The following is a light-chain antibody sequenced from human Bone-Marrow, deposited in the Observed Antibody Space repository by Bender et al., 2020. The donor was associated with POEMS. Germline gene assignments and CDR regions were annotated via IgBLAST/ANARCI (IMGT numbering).Light chain of an antibody. Sequence: QSALTQPASVSGSPGQSITISCTGTSSDVGGYNYVSWYQQYPGKAPRLMIYNVGDRPSGVSNRFSGSKSGNTASLTISGLQPEDEADYYCSSFTSSSTRVFGTGTKVTVL. V-gene: IGLV2-14*01. CDR1: SSDVGGYNY. CDR2: NVG. CDR3: SSFTSSSTRV. J-gene: IGLJ1*01.